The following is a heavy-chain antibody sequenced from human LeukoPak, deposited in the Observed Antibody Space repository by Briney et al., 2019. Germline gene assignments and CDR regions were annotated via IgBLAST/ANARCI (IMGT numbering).Heavy chain of an antibody. CDR2: ISSSNSYI. D-gene: IGHD2-15*01. J-gene: IGHJ4*02. CDR3: ARGYSSGLFAGGYFDC. V-gene: IGHV3-21*01. CDR1: GFIFSSYN. Sequence: PGGSLRLSCAASGFIFSSYNMDWVRQAPGKGLEWVSSISSSNSYIYYADSVKGRFTISRDNAKSSLYLQMNSLRAEDTAVYYCARGYSSGLFAGGYFDCWGQGTLVTVSS.